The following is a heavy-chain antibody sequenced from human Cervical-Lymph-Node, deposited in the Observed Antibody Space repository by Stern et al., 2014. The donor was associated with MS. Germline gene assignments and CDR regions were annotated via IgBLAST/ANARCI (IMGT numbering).Heavy chain of an antibody. CDR3: HTNGWGVVNFGESPEPFDY. D-gene: IGHD3-10*01. CDR2: IKSKTEGATT. Sequence: EVQLVESGGGLVKPGGSLRLSCEASGFTFSNAWMNWVRQAPGKGLEWVGHIKSKTEGATTDYAAPVKGRFTISRDDSKNMVYLQINSLKTDDTAVYYCHTNGWGVVNFGESPEPFDYWGQGTLVTVSS. V-gene: IGHV3-15*01. CDR1: GFTFSNAW. J-gene: IGHJ4*02.